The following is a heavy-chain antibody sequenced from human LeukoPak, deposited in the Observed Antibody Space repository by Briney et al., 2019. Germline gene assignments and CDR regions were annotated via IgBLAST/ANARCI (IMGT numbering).Heavy chain of an antibody. Sequence: PGGSLRLSCAASGFTFSSYEMNWVRQAPGKGLEWVSYISSSGRTIYYEDSVKGRFTISRDNAKNSLYLQMNSLRAEDTAVYYCARADVWFGELRHFDYWGQGTLVTVSS. D-gene: IGHD3-10*01. CDR3: ARADVWFGELRHFDY. J-gene: IGHJ4*02. CDR1: GFTFSSYE. V-gene: IGHV3-48*03. CDR2: ISSSGRTI.